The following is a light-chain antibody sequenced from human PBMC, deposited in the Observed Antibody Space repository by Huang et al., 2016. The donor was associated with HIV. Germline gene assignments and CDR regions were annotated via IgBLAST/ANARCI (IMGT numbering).Light chain of an antibody. Sequence: MTQSPATLSMSPGERASLSCRASQTVTNNLAWYQHKPGQAPRVLMYGAATRAAGVPARFSGSGSGTDFTLTISSLQSEDFAIYYCHQYNNWPPAFGGGTKVEI. CDR2: GAA. V-gene: IGKV3-15*01. CDR1: QTVTNN. J-gene: IGKJ4*01. CDR3: HQYNNWPPA.